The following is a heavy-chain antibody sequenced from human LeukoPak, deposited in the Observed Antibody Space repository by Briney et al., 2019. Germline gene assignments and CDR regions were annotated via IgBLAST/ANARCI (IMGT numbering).Heavy chain of an antibody. D-gene: IGHD5-18*01. V-gene: IGHV3-30*02. CDR2: IRYDGSNE. J-gene: IGHJ4*02. Sequence: GGSLRLSCAASGFTFSSYGMHWVRQAPGKGLEWVAFIRYDGSNEYYADSVKGRFTISRDNSKNTLYLQMNSLRAEDTAVYYCAKDKRYSYGIFDYWGQGTLVTVSS. CDR3: AKDKRYSYGIFDY. CDR1: GFTFSSYG.